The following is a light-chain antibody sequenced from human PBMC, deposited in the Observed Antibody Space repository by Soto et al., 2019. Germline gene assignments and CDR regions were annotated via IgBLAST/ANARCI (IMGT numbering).Light chain of an antibody. CDR3: QQYNNWPPWT. V-gene: IGKV3-15*01. CDR1: QSVSSN. Sequence: EIVMTQSPATLSVSPGERATLSCRASQSVSSNLAWYQQKPGQAPRLLIYGASTSATGIPARFTGSGSGTELTLTISSAQSKAVGVYYCQQYNNWPPWTVGQGTKVEIK. CDR2: GAS. J-gene: IGKJ1*01.